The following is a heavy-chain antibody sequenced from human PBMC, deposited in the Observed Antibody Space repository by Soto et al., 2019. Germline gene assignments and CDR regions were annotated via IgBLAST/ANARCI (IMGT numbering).Heavy chain of an antibody. D-gene: IGHD2-2*01. CDR1: GGSISTYY. Sequence: LSLTCTVSGGSISTYYWSWIRQPAGKGLEWIGRIYASGSTNYNPSLKSRVTMSVATSKNQFSLKLSSVTAADTAVYYCARGGMVIIPTAAAFDYWGQGTLVTVSS. CDR2: IYASGST. J-gene: IGHJ4*02. V-gene: IGHV4-4*07. CDR3: ARGGMVIIPTAAAFDY.